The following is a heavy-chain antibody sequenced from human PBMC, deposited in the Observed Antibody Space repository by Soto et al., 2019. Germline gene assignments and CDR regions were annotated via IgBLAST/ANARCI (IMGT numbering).Heavy chain of an antibody. Sequence: GGSLRLSCAASGFTFSSYGMHWVRQAPGKGLEWVAVISYDGSNKYYADSVKGRFTISRDNSKNTLYLQMNSLRAEDTAVYYCAKDVAYYYDSSGLIRALTEYYFDYWGQGTLVTVSS. J-gene: IGHJ4*02. V-gene: IGHV3-30*18. CDR3: AKDVAYYYDSSGLIRALTEYYFDY. D-gene: IGHD3-22*01. CDR1: GFTFSSYG. CDR2: ISYDGSNK.